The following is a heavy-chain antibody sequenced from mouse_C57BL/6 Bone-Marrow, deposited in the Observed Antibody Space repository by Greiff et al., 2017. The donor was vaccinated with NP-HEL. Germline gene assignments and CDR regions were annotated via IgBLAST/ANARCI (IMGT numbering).Heavy chain of an antibody. CDR1: GFNIKDDY. V-gene: IGHV14-4*01. CDR2: IDPENGDT. CDR3: TTKISMDY. J-gene: IGHJ4*01. Sequence: EVKLQESGAELVRPGASVKLSCTASGFNIKDDYMHWVKQRPEQGLEWIGWIDPENGDTEYASKFQGKATITADTSSNTAYLQLSSLTSEDTAVYYCTTKISMDYWGQGTSVTVSS.